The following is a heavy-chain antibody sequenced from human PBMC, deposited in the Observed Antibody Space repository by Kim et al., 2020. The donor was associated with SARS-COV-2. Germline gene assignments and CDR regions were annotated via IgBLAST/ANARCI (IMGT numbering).Heavy chain of an antibody. J-gene: IGHJ6*02. CDR2: IYSGGST. CDR1: GFTVSSNY. CDR3: ARDYYGSGSPYYYYYGMDV. V-gene: IGHV3-53*01. D-gene: IGHD3-10*01. Sequence: GGSLRLSCAASGFTVSSNYMSWVRQAPGKGLEWVSVIYSGGSTYYADSVKGRFTISRDNSKNTLYLQMNSLRAEDTAVYYCARDYYGSGSPYYYYYGMDVWGQGTTVTVSS.